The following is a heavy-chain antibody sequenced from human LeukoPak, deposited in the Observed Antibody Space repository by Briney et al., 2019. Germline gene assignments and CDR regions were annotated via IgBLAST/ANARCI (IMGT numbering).Heavy chain of an antibody. CDR1: GFTFSSYG. J-gene: IGHJ4*02. Sequence: GGSLRLSCAASGFTFSSYGMHWVRQAPGKGLEWVAVISYDGSNKYYADSVKGRFTISRDNSENTLYLQMNSLRAEDTAVYYCAKKTQYCSGGSCYFGNYFDYWGQGTLVTVSS. CDR2: ISYDGSNK. CDR3: AKKTQYCSGGSCYFGNYFDY. D-gene: IGHD2-15*01. V-gene: IGHV3-30*18.